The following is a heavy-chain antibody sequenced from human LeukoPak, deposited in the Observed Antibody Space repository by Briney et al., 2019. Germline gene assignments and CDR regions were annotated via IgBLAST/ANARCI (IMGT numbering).Heavy chain of an antibody. Sequence: GASVKVSCKASGYTFTSYYMHWVRQAPGQGLEWMGIINPSGGSTSYAQKFQGRVTMTRDTSTSTVYMELSSLRSEDTAVYHCASPYPYCGGDCSYFDYWGQGTLVTVSS. J-gene: IGHJ4*02. CDR3: ASPYPYCGGDCSYFDY. D-gene: IGHD2-21*02. CDR2: INPSGGST. V-gene: IGHV1-46*01. CDR1: GYTFTSYY.